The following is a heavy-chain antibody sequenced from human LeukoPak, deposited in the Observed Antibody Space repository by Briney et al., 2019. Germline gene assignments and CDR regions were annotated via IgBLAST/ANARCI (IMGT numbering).Heavy chain of an antibody. CDR2: ISSSGSTI. V-gene: IGHV3-48*03. J-gene: IGHJ4*02. D-gene: IGHD6-19*01. CDR1: GFTFSTYE. Sequence: PGGSLRLSCAASGFTFSTYEMNWVRQAPGKGLEWVSYISSSGSTIYYADSVKGRFTISRDNAKNSLYLQMNSLRAEDTALYYCARDLAGIAVAGTDYWGQGTLVTVSS. CDR3: ARDLAGIAVAGTDY.